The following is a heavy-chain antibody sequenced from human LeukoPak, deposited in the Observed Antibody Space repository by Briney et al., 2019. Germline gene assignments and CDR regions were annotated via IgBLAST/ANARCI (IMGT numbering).Heavy chain of an antibody. Sequence: GASVKVSCKAYGYTFTSYDINWVRQATGQGLEWMGWMNPNSGNTGYAQKFQGRVTMTRNTSISTAYMELSSLRSEDTAVYYCARGGYCSGGSCLYYYYYGMDVWGQGTTVTASS. J-gene: IGHJ6*02. V-gene: IGHV1-8*01. CDR1: GYTFTSYD. CDR2: MNPNSGNT. D-gene: IGHD2-15*01. CDR3: ARGGYCSGGSCLYYYYYGMDV.